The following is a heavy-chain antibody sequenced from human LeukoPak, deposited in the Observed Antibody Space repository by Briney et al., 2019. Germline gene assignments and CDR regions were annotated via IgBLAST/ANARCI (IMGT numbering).Heavy chain of an antibody. CDR3: AREVYCSSTSCHNWLDP. CDR1: GYTFVSYD. Sequence: GASVKVSCKASGYTFVSYDINWVRQATGQGLEWMGWINPNSGGTNYAQKFQGRVTMTRDTSISTAYMELSRLRSDDTAVYYCAREVYCSSTSCHNWLDPWGQGTLVTVSS. V-gene: IGHV1-2*02. CDR2: INPNSGGT. D-gene: IGHD2-2*01. J-gene: IGHJ5*02.